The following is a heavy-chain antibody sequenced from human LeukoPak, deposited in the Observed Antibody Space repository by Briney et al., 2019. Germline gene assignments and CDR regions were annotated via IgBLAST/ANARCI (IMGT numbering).Heavy chain of an antibody. D-gene: IGHD2-2*01. CDR2: ISGSGGST. J-gene: IGHJ6*03. V-gene: IGHV3-23*01. CDR3: AKGVLDVYCSSTSCYAYYYYYMDV. Sequence: PGGSLRLSCAASGFTFSSYGMSWVRQAPGKGLEWVSAISGSGGSTYYADSVKGRFTISRDNSKNTLYLQMNSLRAEDTAVYYCAKGVLDVYCSSTSCYAYYYYYMDVWGKGTTVTISS. CDR1: GFTFSSYG.